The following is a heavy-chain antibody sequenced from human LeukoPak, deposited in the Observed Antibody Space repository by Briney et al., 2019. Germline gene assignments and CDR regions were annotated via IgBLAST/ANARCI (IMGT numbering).Heavy chain of an antibody. Sequence: GGSLRLSCAASGFTFSSCAMTWVRQAPGKGLGWVSAISGTGGSTHYADSVKGRFTISRDNSKNTLYLQMNSLRADDTAVYYCAKDLQPLANWGQGSLVTVSS. CDR2: ISGTGGST. V-gene: IGHV3-23*01. CDR3: AKDLQPLAN. J-gene: IGHJ4*02. D-gene: IGHD1-1*01. CDR1: GFTFSSCA.